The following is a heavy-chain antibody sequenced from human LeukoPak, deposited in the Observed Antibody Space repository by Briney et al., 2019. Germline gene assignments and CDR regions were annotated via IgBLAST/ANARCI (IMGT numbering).Heavy chain of an antibody. Sequence: GGSLRLSCAASGFTFEDYAMHWVRQAPGKGLEWVSGINWNSGSIGYADSVKGRFTISRDNVMNSLYLQMNSLRPEDTALYYCVKDRRNPYRPEGPFDPWGQGTLVTVSS. D-gene: IGHD1-14*01. CDR3: VKDRRNPYRPEGPFDP. CDR2: INWNSGSI. CDR1: GFTFEDYA. V-gene: IGHV3-9*01. J-gene: IGHJ5*02.